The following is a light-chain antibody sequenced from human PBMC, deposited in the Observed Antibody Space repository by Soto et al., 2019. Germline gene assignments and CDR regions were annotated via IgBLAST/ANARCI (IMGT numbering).Light chain of an antibody. V-gene: IGLV2-14*01. CDR3: SSYTSSITVI. J-gene: IGLJ2*01. CDR1: SSDVGGYNY. Sequence: QSALTQPASVSGSPGQSITIFCTGTSSDVGGYNYVSWYQQHPGKAPKLMIYDVNNRPSGVSNRFSGSKSGNTASLTISGLQAEHEADYYCSSYTSSITVIFGGGTKVTVL. CDR2: DVN.